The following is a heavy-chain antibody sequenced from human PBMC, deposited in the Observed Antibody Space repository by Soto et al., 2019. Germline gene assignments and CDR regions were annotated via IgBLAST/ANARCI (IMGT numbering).Heavy chain of an antibody. J-gene: IGHJ5*02. D-gene: IGHD6-13*01. CDR2: IYWNDDK. V-gene: IGHV2-5*01. CDR1: GFSLSTIGLG. CDR3: AHRLRAAAAPYNWFDP. Sequence: ESGPTLVNPPQTLTLTCTFSGFSLSTIGLGVGWIRQPPGKALEWLALIYWNDDKRYSPSLKSRLTITKDTSKNQVVLTMTNMDPVDTATYYCAHRLRAAAAPYNWFDPWGQGTLVTVSS.